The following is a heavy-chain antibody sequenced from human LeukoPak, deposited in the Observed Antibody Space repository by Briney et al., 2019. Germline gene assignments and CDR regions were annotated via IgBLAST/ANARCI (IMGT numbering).Heavy chain of an antibody. CDR2: IIPILGIA. CDR3: ARDGTRDSSGYYVFDY. V-gene: IGHV1-69*04. J-gene: IGHJ4*02. Sequence: SVKVSCKASGGTFSSYAISWVRQAPGQGLEWMGRIIPILGIANYAQKFQGRVTITADKSTSTAYMELSSLRSEDTAVYYCARDGTRDSSGYYVFDYWGQGTLVTVSS. D-gene: IGHD3-22*01. CDR1: GGTFSSYA.